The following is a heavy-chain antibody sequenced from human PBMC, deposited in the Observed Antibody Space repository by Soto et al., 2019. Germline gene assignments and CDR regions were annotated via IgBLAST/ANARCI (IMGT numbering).Heavy chain of an antibody. J-gene: IGHJ4*02. V-gene: IGHV3-74*01. D-gene: IGHD3-10*02. CDR2: SNSDGSSS. CDR1: GFTLSRNW. CDR3: ATAAVPQYVHRLEY. Sequence: HPGGSLILSCAASGFTLSRNWMHWVRQAPGKGLVWVSRSNSDGSSSAYADSVKGRFTISRDNAKSTLYLQMDSLGAEDTAVYYCATAAVPQYVHRLEYWGQGALVTVSS.